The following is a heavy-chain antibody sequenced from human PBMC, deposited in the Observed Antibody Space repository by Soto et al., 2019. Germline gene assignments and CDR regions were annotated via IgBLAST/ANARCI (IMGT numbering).Heavy chain of an antibody. D-gene: IGHD3-3*01. CDR2: IYYSGST. V-gene: IGHV4-31*03. CDR3: ARVFYYDSGYDAGEIVY. J-gene: IGHJ4*02. Sequence: SETRSLPYTVPGGSISRGRYYVSCLRQHPGKGLEWIGYIYYSGSTYYNPSLKSRVTISVDTSKNQFSLKLSSVTAADTAVYYCARVFYYDSGYDAGEIVYLDQAIPISVSS. CDR1: GGSISRGRYY.